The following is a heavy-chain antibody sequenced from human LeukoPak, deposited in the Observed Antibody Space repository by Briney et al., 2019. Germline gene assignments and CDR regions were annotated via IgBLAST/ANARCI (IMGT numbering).Heavy chain of an antibody. CDR1: GFTFGDYW. CDR3: ATYWRHFDWLLLDM. CDR2: IKQDGSEN. J-gene: IGHJ3*02. D-gene: IGHD3-9*01. Sequence: GGSLRLSCAASGFTFGDYWMTWVRQAPGKGLEGVANIKQDGSENHYVDSVKGRFTISRDNAKNSLYLQMNSLRAEDTAVYYCATYWRHFDWLLLDMWGLGTMVTVSS. V-gene: IGHV3-7*05.